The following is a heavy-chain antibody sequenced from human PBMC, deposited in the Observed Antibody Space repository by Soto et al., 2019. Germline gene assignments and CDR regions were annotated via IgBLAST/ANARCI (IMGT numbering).Heavy chain of an antibody. CDR2: ISGSGGNT. Sequence: PGGSLRLSCAASGFTFSSYVMCWVRQAPGKGLEWVSAISGSGGNTYYADSVKGRFTISRDNSKNTLFLQMNSLRAEDTALYFCAKEMGDYYDSSGSWFDPWGQGTLVTVSS. CDR3: AKEMGDYYDSSGSWFDP. CDR1: GFTFSSYV. D-gene: IGHD3-22*01. V-gene: IGHV3-23*01. J-gene: IGHJ5*02.